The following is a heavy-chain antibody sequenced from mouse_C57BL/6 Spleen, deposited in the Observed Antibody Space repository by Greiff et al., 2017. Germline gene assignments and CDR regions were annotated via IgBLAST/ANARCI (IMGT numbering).Heavy chain of an antibody. CDR2: ISSGGDYI. Sequence: EVKLVESGEGLVKPGGSLKLSCAASGFTFSSYAMSWVRQTPEKRLEWVAYISSGGDYIYYADTVKGRFTISRDNARNTLYLQMSSLKSEDTAMYYCTRDKWGYAMDYWGQGTSVTVSS. CDR3: TRDKWGYAMDY. CDR1: GFTFSSYA. V-gene: IGHV5-9-1*02. J-gene: IGHJ4*01.